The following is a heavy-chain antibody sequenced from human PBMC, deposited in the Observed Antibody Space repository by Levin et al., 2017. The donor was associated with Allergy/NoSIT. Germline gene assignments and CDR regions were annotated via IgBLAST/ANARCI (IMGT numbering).Heavy chain of an antibody. Sequence: SETLSLTCTVSGGSISSGDYYWSWIRQPPGKGLEWIGYIYYSGSTYYNPSLKSRVTISVDTSKNQFSLKLSSVTAADTAVYYCARAALRDNGDYGSLDYWGQGTLVTVSS. CDR3: ARAALRDNGDYGSLDY. D-gene: IGHD4-17*01. CDR2: IYYSGST. J-gene: IGHJ4*02. V-gene: IGHV4-30-4*01. CDR1: GGSISSGDYY.